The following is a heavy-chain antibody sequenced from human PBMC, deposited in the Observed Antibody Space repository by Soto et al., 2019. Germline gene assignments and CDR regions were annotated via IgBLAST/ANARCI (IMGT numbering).Heavy chain of an antibody. J-gene: IGHJ4*02. Sequence: EVQLLESGGGLVQPGGSLRLSCAASGFTFTNYAMTWVRQAPGKGLEWVSISSGSGSGGSTNYADSVKGRFTISRDISKNTLYLQMNSLRVEDTAVYYCAKDRDDYRNYVFDYWGQGTLVTVSS. CDR2: SSGSGSGGST. CDR1: GFTFTNYA. V-gene: IGHV3-23*01. D-gene: IGHD4-4*01. CDR3: AKDRDDYRNYVFDY.